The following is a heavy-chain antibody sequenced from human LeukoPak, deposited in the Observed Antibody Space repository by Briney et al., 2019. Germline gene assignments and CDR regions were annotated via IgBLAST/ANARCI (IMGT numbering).Heavy chain of an antibody. D-gene: IGHD5-24*01. CDR3: ARGTTITLLDY. J-gene: IGHJ4*02. V-gene: IGHV3-53*01. Sequence: GGSLRLSCAASGFTVSSNYMSWVRQAPGKGLEWVSVIYSGGSTYYADSVKGRFTISRDNSKNTLYLQMNSLRAEDTAVYHCARGTTITLLDYWGQGTLVTVSS. CDR1: GFTVSSNY. CDR2: IYSGGST.